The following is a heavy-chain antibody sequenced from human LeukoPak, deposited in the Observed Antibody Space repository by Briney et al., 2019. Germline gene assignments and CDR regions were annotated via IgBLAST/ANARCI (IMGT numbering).Heavy chain of an antibody. CDR1: GFTFSDYA. CDR3: ARDLGRYYGSGSVDY. J-gene: IGHJ4*02. CDR2: ISSSGSTI. D-gene: IGHD3-10*01. Sequence: GGSLRLSCTASGFTFSDYAMNWVRQAPGKGLEWVSYISSSGSTIYYADSVKGRFTISRDNAKNSLYMQMNSLRAEDTAVYYCARDLGRYYGSGSVDYWGQGTLVTVSS. V-gene: IGHV3-48*03.